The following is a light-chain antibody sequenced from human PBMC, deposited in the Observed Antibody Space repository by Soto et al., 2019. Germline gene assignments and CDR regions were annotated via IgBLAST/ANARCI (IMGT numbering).Light chain of an antibody. CDR2: DVS. CDR1: SSDIGGYNY. Sequence: QSALTQPRSVSGSPGQSVTISCTGTSSDIGGYNYVSWYQQNPGKAPKLMIYDVSNRPSGVPDRFSGSKSGNTASLTISGLQVEDEADYYCCSYAGSYVYVFGTGTQLTVL. J-gene: IGLJ1*01. V-gene: IGLV2-11*01. CDR3: CSYAGSYVYV.